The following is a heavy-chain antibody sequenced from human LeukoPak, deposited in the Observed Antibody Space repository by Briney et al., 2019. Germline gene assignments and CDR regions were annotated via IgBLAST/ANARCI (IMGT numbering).Heavy chain of an antibody. D-gene: IGHD4-17*01. Sequence: SETLSLTCAVYGGSFSGYYWSWIRQPPGKGLEWIGEINHSGSTNYNPSLKSRVTISVDTSKNQFSLKLSSVTAADTAVYYCAREKGYDDYVGGDYYYYYMDVWGKGTTVTISS. J-gene: IGHJ6*03. V-gene: IGHV4-34*01. CDR3: AREKGYDDYVGGDYYYYYMDV. CDR1: GGSFSGYY. CDR2: INHSGST.